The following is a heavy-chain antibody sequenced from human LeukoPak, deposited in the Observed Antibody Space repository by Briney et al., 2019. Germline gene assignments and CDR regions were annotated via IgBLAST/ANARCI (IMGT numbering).Heavy chain of an antibody. J-gene: IGHJ3*02. D-gene: IGHD6-6*01. Sequence: GGSLRLSCAASGFPFDDYGMTWIRQAPGKGLEWISYITSAGSTYYAGSVKGRFTISRDNAKTSLFLQMNNLGAEDTAVYYCARDRGPHRSSPNSGAFDIWGQGTMVTVSS. CDR3: ARDRGPHRSSPNSGAFDI. CDR2: ITSAGST. V-gene: IGHV3-11*04. CDR1: GFPFDDYG.